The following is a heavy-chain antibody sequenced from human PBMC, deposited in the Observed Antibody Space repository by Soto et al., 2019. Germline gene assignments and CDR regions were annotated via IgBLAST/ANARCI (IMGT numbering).Heavy chain of an antibody. J-gene: IGHJ6*02. CDR2: ISAYNGNT. CDR3: ARERPTVIDYYYYGMDV. D-gene: IGHD4-4*01. V-gene: IGHV1-18*01. CDR1: GYTFTSYG. Sequence: ASVKVSCKASGYTFTSYGISWVRQAPGQGLEWMGWISAYNGNTNYAQKLQGRVTMTTDKSTSTAYMELRSLRSDDTAVYYCARERPTVIDYYYYGMDVWGQGTTVTVSS.